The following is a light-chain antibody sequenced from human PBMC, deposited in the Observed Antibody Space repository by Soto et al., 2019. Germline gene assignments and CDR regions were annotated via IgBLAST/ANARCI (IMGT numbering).Light chain of an antibody. CDR2: DVS. CDR1: SSDVGGYNY. J-gene: IGLJ1*01. V-gene: IGLV2-14*01. CDR3: SSYTSCSTRV. Sequence: QSALTQPASVSGSPGQSITISCTGASSDVGGYNYVSWYQQHPGKAPKLMIYDVSDRPSGVSNRFSGSKSGNTASLTISGLQAEDEADYYCSSYTSCSTRVFGTGTKLTVL.